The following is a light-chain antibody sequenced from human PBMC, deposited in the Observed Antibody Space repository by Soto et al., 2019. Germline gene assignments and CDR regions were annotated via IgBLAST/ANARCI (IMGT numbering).Light chain of an antibody. CDR3: QSYDSSLRTGV. Sequence: QSVLTQPPSVSGAPGQRITISCTGSSSNIGAGYDVHWYQQLPGTAPKLLIYGNSNRPSGVPDRFSGSKSGTSASLAITGLQAEDEADYYCQSYDSSLRTGVFGEGTKVTVL. V-gene: IGLV1-40*01. CDR2: GNS. CDR1: SSNIGAGYD. J-gene: IGLJ3*02.